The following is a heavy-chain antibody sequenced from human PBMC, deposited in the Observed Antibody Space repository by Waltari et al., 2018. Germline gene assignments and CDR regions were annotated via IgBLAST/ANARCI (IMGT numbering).Heavy chain of an antibody. CDR2: INPNSGGT. V-gene: IGHV1-2*04. Sequence: QVQLVQSGAEVKKPGASVKVSCKASGYTFTGYYMHWVRQAPGQGLEWVGGINPNSGGTNYAQKFQGWVTMTRDTSISTAYMELSRLRSDDTAVYYCARGVVGSSGWFYNWFDPWGQGTLVTVSS. CDR3: ARGVVGSSGWFYNWFDP. CDR1: GYTFTGYY. D-gene: IGHD6-19*01. J-gene: IGHJ5*02.